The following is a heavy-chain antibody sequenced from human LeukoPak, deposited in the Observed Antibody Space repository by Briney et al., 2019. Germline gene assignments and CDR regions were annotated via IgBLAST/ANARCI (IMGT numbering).Heavy chain of an antibody. V-gene: IGHV3-21*01. CDR3: ASGMDIVVVPAAPAAFDI. Sequence: GGSLRLSCAASGFTFSSYSMNRVRQAPGKGLEWVSSISSSSSYIYYADSVKGRFTISRDNAKNSLYLQMNSLRAEDTAVYYCASGMDIVVVPAAPAAFDIWGHGTMVTVSS. CDR1: GFTFSSYS. CDR2: ISSSSSYI. D-gene: IGHD2-2*03. J-gene: IGHJ3*02.